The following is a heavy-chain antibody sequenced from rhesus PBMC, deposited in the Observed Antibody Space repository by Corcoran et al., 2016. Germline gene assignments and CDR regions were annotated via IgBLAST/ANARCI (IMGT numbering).Heavy chain of an antibody. CDR1: GYSFTSYW. Sequence: EVQLVQSGAEVKRPGESLKISCKTSGYSFTSYWISWVRQMPGKGLEWMGAIDPSDSDTRYNPSFQGQVTISADKSIRTAYLKWSRRKASDTATYYCAKHLQGGIAAAGSYGLDSWGQGVVVTGSS. J-gene: IGHJ6*01. CDR2: IDPSDSDT. D-gene: IGHD6-31*01. V-gene: IGHV5-20*01. CDR3: AKHLQGGIAAAGSYGLDS.